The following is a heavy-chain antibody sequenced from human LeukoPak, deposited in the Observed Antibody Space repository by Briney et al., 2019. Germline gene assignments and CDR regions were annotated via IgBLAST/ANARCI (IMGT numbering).Heavy chain of an antibody. J-gene: IGHJ3*02. V-gene: IGHV1-18*01. CDR2: ISAYNGDT. Sequence: ASVKVSCKASGFTFTSYGFSWVRQAPGQGIEWTGWISAYNGDTKYAQKFLGRVTMTMDTSTNTVYMELMSPRYDDTAMYYCARIRNYHLQEAVDIWGQGTMVTVSS. D-gene: IGHD4-4*01. CDR1: GFTFTSYG. CDR3: ARIRNYHLQEAVDI.